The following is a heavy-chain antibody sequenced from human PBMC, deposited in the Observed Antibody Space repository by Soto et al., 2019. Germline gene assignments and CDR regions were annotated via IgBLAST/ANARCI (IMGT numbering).Heavy chain of an antibody. CDR3: ARHFVAVVIKGWGY. CDR1: GGSIRSGDYY. J-gene: IGHJ4*02. D-gene: IGHD3-22*01. V-gene: IGHV4-39*01. CDR2: TYYNGNA. Sequence: SETLSLTCTVSGGSIRSGDYYWDWIRQSPGKGLEWIGTTYYNGNAYYNPSLRSRVTMSVDTSKNQFSLKLMSVTAADTAVYYCARHFVAVVIKGWGYWGQGTLVTVSS.